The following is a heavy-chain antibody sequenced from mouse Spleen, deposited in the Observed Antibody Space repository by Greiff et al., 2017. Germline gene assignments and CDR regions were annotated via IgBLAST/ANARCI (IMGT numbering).Heavy chain of an antibody. D-gene: IGHD2-1*01. J-gene: IGHJ4*01. Sequence: QVQLQQPGTELVKPGASVKLSCKASGYTFTSYWMHWVKQRPGQGLEWIGNIDPSDSETHYNQKFKDKATLTVDKSSSTAYMQLSSLTSEDSAVYYCARSYYGNYVYYAMDYWGQGTSVTVSS. CDR2: IDPSDSET. V-gene: IGHV1-52*01. CDR3: ARSYYGNYVYYAMDY. CDR1: GYTFTSYW.